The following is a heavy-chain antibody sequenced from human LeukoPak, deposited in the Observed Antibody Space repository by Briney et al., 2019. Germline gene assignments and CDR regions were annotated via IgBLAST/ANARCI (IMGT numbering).Heavy chain of an antibody. D-gene: IGHD2-2*01. V-gene: IGHV3-21*01. CDR3: ARADCSSSTCYLRRSWFDP. J-gene: IGHJ5*02. CDR1: GFTFSDYT. CDR2: ISTSSRYI. Sequence: GGSLRLSCAVSGFTFSDYTMNWVRQAPGKGLGWVSSISTSSRYIYYKDSVRGRFTISRDDAKNSLYLEMNSLRAEDTAVYYCARADCSSSTCYLRRSWFDPWGQGTLVTVSS.